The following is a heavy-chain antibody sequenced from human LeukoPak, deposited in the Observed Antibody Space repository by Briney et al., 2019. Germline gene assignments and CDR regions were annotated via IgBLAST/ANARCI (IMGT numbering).Heavy chain of an antibody. CDR1: GFTFSSYG. CDR3: ASLGTYYYDSSGLPGVGY. Sequence: GGSLRLSCAASGFTFSSYGMHWVRQAPGKGLEWVAVIWYDGSNKYYADSVKGRFTISRDNAKNSLYLQMNSLRAEDTAVYYCASLGTYYYDSSGLPGVGYWGQGTLVTVSS. CDR2: IWYDGSNK. V-gene: IGHV3-33*03. J-gene: IGHJ4*02. D-gene: IGHD3-22*01.